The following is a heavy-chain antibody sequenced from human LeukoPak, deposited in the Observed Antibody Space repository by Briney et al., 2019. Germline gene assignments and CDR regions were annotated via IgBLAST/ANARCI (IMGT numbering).Heavy chain of an antibody. V-gene: IGHV3-23*01. CDR2: ISGSGGST. Sequence: GGSLRLSCAASGFTFSSYAMSWVRQAPGKGLEWVSAISGSGGSTYYADSVKGRFTISNDNSKNTLYLQMDSLRAEDTAIYYCARDWNVWYFDYWGQGTLVTVSS. CDR1: GFTFSSYA. J-gene: IGHJ4*02. D-gene: IGHD1-1*01. CDR3: ARDWNVWYFDY.